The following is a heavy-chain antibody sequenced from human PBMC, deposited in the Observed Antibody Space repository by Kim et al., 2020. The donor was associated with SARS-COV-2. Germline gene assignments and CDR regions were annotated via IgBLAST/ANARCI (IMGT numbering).Heavy chain of an antibody. Sequence: YRGSTNYNPPVERRVTLSVDTSKNQFSLKLVSVTVADTAVYYCARGFDPWGQGTLVTVSS. V-gene: IGHV4-59*09. CDR2: YRGST. CDR3: ARGFDP. J-gene: IGHJ5*02.